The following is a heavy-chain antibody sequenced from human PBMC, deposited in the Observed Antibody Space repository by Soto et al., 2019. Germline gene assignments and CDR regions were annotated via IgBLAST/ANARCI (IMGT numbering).Heavy chain of an antibody. J-gene: IGHJ4*02. CDR3: ASQAFDY. Sequence: GGSLRLSCAASGFTFRDYGMQWVRQAPGKGLEWLAFIWHDGSKKYYADSLKGRFTISRDNSKNTMYLQMSSPRVEDTAVYYCASQAFDYWGQGTLVTVSS. V-gene: IGHV3-33*01. CDR1: GFTFRDYG. CDR2: IWHDGSKK.